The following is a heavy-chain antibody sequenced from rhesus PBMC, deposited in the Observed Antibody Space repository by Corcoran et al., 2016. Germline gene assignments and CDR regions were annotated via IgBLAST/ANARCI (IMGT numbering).Heavy chain of an antibody. V-gene: IGHV5-2*01. CDR2: IYPSDSDT. CDR1: GYSFTSSW. Sequence: EVQLVQSGAEVKRPGESLKLSCQTSGYSFTSSWISCVRQMPGKGLEWMGAIYPSDSDTKDSPSLQGQVTISADKSISTAYLQWSSRKASDTATYYGAKIAAAGGYFDYWGQGVLVTVSS. D-gene: IGHD6-31*01. CDR3: AKIAAAGGYFDY. J-gene: IGHJ4*01.